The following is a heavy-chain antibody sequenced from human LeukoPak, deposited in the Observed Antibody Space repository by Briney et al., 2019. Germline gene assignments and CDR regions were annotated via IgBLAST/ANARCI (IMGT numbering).Heavy chain of an antibody. V-gene: IGHV3-23*01. Sequence: GGSLRLSCAASGFIFSNYAMSWVRQAPARGLEWVSSLRGDGETFYADSVRGRFTLSRDDSRNTVYLQLNNLRAEDTAVYYCARRDEISGRWDFDYWGQGTLVTISS. CDR3: ARRDEISGRWDFDY. CDR1: GFIFSNYA. D-gene: IGHD4-23*01. CDR2: LRGDGET. J-gene: IGHJ4*02.